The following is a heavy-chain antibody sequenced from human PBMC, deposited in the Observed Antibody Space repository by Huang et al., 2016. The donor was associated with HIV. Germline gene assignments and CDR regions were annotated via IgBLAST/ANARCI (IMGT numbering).Heavy chain of an antibody. V-gene: IGHV3-33*04. CDR3: ARGDYYDSSGYHPGYFDY. CDR2: IRNDGMKK. D-gene: IGHD3-22*01. CDR1: GFILSNYG. J-gene: IGHJ4*02. Sequence: VQLIESGGGVVQPGKSLRLSCATSGFILSNYGMHWVRQALGKGLKWVAFIRNDGMKKKYADSVRGRFTVGRDNGNNTLFLQMRSLGVDDTAVYYCARGDYYDSSGYHPGYFDYWGQGILVTVSS.